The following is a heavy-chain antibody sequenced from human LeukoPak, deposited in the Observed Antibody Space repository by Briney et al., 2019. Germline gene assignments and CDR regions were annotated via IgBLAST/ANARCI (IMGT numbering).Heavy chain of an antibody. V-gene: IGHV3-30*18. CDR1: GFTFSSYG. D-gene: IGHD1-26*01. Sequence: GGSLRLSCAASGFTFSSYGMHWVRQAPGKGLEWVAVISYDGSNKYYADSVKGRFTISRDNSKNTLYLQMNSLRAEDTAVYYCAKDSSGSYLYYYYYYYGMDVWGQGTTVTVSS. CDR2: ISYDGSNK. J-gene: IGHJ6*02. CDR3: AKDSSGSYLYYYYYYYGMDV.